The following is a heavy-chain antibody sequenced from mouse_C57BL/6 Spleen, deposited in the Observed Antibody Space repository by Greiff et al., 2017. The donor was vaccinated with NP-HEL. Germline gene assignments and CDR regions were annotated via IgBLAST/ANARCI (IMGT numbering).Heavy chain of an antibody. CDR2: IHPNSGST. CDR1: GYTFTSYW. D-gene: IGHD2-4*01. V-gene: IGHV1-64*01. Sequence: QVQLQQPGAELVKPGASVKLSCKASGYTFTSYWMHWVKQRPGQGLEWIGMIHPNSGSTNYNEKFKSKATLTVDKSSSTAYMQLSSLTSEDSAVYYCARRAYYDYSWFAYWGQGTLVTVSA. J-gene: IGHJ3*01. CDR3: ARRAYYDYSWFAY.